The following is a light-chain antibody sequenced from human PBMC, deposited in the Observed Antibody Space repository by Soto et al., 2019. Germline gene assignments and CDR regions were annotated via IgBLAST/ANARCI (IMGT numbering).Light chain of an antibody. CDR1: SSDIGGSNY. Sequence: QSVLTQPASVSGPPGQSITISCTGTSSDIGGSNYVSWYRHHPGKAPKLMIYEVSKRPSGVSNRFSGSKSGNTASLTISGLQAEDEADYYCSSYTSSSTDVFGTGTKVTVL. V-gene: IGLV2-14*01. J-gene: IGLJ1*01. CDR2: EVS. CDR3: SSYTSSSTDV.